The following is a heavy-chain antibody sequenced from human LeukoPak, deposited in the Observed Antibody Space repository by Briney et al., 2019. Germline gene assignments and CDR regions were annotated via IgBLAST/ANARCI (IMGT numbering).Heavy chain of an antibody. V-gene: IGHV3-53*01. CDR1: GFTFSSYW. D-gene: IGHD1-26*01. J-gene: IGHJ3*02. Sequence: GGSLRLSCAASGFTFSSYWMSWVRQAPGKGLEWVPIIYSGGSTFYADSVKGRFTISRDNSKNTLYLQMKSMRAEDTAAYYCARGGSYLSAFDIWGQGTMVTVSS. CDR2: IYSGGST. CDR3: ARGGSYLSAFDI.